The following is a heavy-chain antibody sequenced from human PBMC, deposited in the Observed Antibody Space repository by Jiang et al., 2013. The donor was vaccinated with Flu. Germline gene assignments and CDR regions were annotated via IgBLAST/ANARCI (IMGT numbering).Heavy chain of an antibody. CDR1: GGSISSYY. J-gene: IGHJ4*02. V-gene: IGHV4-59*01. CDR3: AGSPGPRIHPVDY. Sequence: APGLVKPSETLSLTCTVSGGSISSYYWSWIRQPPGKGLEWIGYIYYSGSTNYNPSLKSRVTISVDTSKNQFSLKLSSVTAADTAVYYCAGSPGPRIHPVDYWGQGTLVTVSS. CDR2: IYYSGST. D-gene: IGHD2/OR15-2a*01.